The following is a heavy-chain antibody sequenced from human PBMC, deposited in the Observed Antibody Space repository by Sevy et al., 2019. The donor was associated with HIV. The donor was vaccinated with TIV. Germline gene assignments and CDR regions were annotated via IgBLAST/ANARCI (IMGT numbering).Heavy chain of an antibody. J-gene: IGHJ6*03. CDR1: GFTFSTYA. CDR3: AKDLRLTRGPYYSYMDV. Sequence: GGSLRLSCAASGFTFSTYAMNWVRQAPGKGLEWVSAISGSGGNTFYADSVKGRFAISRDNSKNTLYLQMNSLRAEDTAVYYCAKDLRLTRGPYYSYMDVWGKGTTVTVSS. CDR2: ISGSGGNT. D-gene: IGHD4-17*01. V-gene: IGHV3-23*01.